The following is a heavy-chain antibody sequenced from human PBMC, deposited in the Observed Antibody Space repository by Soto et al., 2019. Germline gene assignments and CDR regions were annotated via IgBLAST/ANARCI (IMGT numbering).Heavy chain of an antibody. V-gene: IGHV4-59*01. CDR2: ISYTGSA. CDR3: ARVNYGDYYYGMDV. Sequence: SETLSLTCTVSGGSISYSYWTWSRQPPGKGLEWIGYISYTGSANYNASLKSRLTISVDTSKNQFSLKLSSVTAADTDLYYCARVNYGDYYYGMDVWGQGTTVTVSS. D-gene: IGHD4-17*01. CDR1: GGSISYSY. J-gene: IGHJ6*02.